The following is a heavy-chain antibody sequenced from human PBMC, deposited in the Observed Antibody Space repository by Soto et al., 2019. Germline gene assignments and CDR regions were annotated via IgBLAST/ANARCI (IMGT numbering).Heavy chain of an antibody. D-gene: IGHD3-3*01. Sequence: SETLSLTCTVSGGSISSYYWSWIRQPPGKGLEWIGYIYYSGSTNYNPSLKSRVTISVDTSKNQFSLKMSSVTAADTAVYYCAREGTIFGVVIGRFDPWGQGTLVTVSS. J-gene: IGHJ5*02. CDR3: AREGTIFGVVIGRFDP. V-gene: IGHV4-59*01. CDR1: GGSISSYY. CDR2: IYYSGST.